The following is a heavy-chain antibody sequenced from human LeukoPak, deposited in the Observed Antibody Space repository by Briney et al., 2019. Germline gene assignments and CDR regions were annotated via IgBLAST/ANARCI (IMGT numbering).Heavy chain of an antibody. CDR2: INPNSGGT. Sequence: ASVKVSCKASGYTFTGYYMHWVRQAPGQGLEWMGWINPNSGGTNYAQKFQGRVTTTRDTSISTAYMELSRLRSDDTAVYYCASLSSNYYDSSGFDYWGQGTLVTVSS. J-gene: IGHJ4*02. D-gene: IGHD3-22*01. V-gene: IGHV1-2*02. CDR1: GYTFTGYY. CDR3: ASLSSNYYDSSGFDY.